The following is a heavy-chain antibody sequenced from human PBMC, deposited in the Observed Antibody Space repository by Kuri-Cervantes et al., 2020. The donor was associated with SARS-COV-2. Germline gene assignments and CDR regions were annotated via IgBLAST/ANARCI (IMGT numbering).Heavy chain of an antibody. D-gene: IGHD1-26*01. J-gene: IGHJ4*02. CDR1: GYSFTSYW. V-gene: IGHV5-10-1*01. Sequence: KVSCRGSGYSFTSYWISWVRQMPGKGLEWMGRIDPSDSYTNYSPSFQGHVTISADKSISTAYLQWSSLKASDTAMYYCARHSGLEASTEFDFWGQGTLVTVSS. CDR3: ARHSGLEASTEFDF. CDR2: IDPSDSYT.